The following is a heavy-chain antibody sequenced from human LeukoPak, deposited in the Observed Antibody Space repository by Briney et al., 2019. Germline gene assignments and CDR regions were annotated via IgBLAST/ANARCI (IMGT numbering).Heavy chain of an antibody. CDR2: IYYSGST. V-gene: IGHV4-30-4*07. CDR3: ARGNVWKTIPMVRGVSRARWFDP. CDR1: GGSISSGGYS. D-gene: IGHD3-10*01. J-gene: IGHJ5*02. Sequence: SETLSLTCAVSGGSISSGGYSWSWIRQPPGKGLEWIGYIYYSGSTYYNPSLKSRVTISVDTSKNQFSLKLSSVTAADTAVYYCARGNVWKTIPMVRGVSRARWFDPWGQGTLVTASS.